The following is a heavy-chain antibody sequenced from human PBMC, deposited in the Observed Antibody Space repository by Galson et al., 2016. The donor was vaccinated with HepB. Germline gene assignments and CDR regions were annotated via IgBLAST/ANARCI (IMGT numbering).Heavy chain of an antibody. CDR3: AKDMDPGVIIMYYFDH. D-gene: IGHD3-10*01. V-gene: IGHV3-23*01. Sequence: SLRLSCAASGFTFSSYGMSWVRQAPGKGLEWVSAISGRGHSTYYADSVKGRFSISRDNSRNTLYLQLNSLRAEDTAVYYCAKDMDPGVIIMYYFDHWGQGTLVTVSS. J-gene: IGHJ4*02. CDR1: GFTFSSYG. CDR2: ISGRGHST.